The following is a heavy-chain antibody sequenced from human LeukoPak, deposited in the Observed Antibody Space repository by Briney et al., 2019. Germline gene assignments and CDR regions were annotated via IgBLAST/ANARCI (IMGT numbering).Heavy chain of an antibody. J-gene: IGHJ4*02. CDR1: GYIFTAYY. Sequence: ASVKISCKASGYIFTAYYLHWVRQAPGQGLEWMGWIKANSGDTNYARKFQGRVTMTRDTSISTVYMELSRLTSDDTAVYYCTRIGDGYPYWGQGTLVTVSS. V-gene: IGHV1-2*02. CDR2: IKANSGDT. CDR3: TRIGDGYPY. D-gene: IGHD5-24*01.